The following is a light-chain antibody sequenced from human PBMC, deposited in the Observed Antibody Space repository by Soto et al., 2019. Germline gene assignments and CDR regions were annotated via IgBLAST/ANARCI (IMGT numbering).Light chain of an antibody. CDR2: ATS. Sequence: IVMTQSPATLSVSPGEKATLSCRASQSVGTNLAWYQQKPGQPPRLLIYATSTRVTGVPVRFSGSGSGTDFTLTISSLQSEDFAVYYRQQYNKWPPDYTFGPGTKVDIK. CDR1: QSVGTN. CDR3: QQYNKWPPDYT. V-gene: IGKV3D-15*01. J-gene: IGKJ3*01.